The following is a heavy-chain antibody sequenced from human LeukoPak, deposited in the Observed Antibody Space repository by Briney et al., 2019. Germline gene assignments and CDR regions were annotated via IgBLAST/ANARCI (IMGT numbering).Heavy chain of an antibody. D-gene: IGHD3-3*01. J-gene: IGHJ4*02. CDR2: IKSKTDGETT. V-gene: IGHV3-15*01. CDR3: TTGVEK. Sequence: GGSLRLSCAASGFTFSKAWMTWVRQAPGKGLEWVGRIKSKTDGETTDYGAPVQGRFTILREDAKNTLYLEMNSLKTEGTGVYYCTTGVEKWGQGTRVIVSS. CDR1: GFTFSKAW.